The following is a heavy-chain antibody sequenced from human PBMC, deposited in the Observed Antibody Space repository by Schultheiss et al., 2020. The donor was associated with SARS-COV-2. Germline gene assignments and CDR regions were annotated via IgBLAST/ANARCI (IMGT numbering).Heavy chain of an antibody. J-gene: IGHJ4*02. V-gene: IGHV4-39*07. D-gene: IGHD6-13*01. Sequence: SETLSLTCTVSGGSISSSSYYWSWIRQPPGKGLEWIGEINHSGSTNYNPSLKSRVTISVDTSKNQFSLKLSSVTAADTAVYYCARVDPVAAGTMDFDYWGQGTLVTVSS. CDR3: ARVDPVAAGTMDFDY. CDR1: GGSISSSSYY. CDR2: INHSGST.